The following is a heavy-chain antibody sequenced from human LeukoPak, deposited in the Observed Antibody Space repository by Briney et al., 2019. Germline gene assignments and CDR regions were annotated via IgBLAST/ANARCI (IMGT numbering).Heavy chain of an antibody. D-gene: IGHD3-22*01. Sequence: PGGSLRLSCEASGFTFSIYWMHWVRQAPGKGLVWVSRINSDGSSTSYADSVKGRFTISRDNAKNTLYLQMNSLRAEDTAVYYCTRHTVDSDSSGYYSYGMDVWGQGATVTVSS. CDR2: INSDGSST. V-gene: IGHV3-74*01. CDR3: TRHTVDSDSSGYYSYGMDV. CDR1: GFTFSIYW. J-gene: IGHJ6*02.